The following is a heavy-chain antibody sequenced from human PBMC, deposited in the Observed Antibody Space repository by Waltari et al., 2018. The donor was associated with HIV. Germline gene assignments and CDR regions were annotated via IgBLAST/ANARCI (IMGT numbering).Heavy chain of an antibody. D-gene: IGHD6-6*01. CDR2: IKSKSDGGTT. CDR1: GLRFSRAW. CDR3: THRGPSGSDF. J-gene: IGHJ2*01. V-gene: IGHV3-15*01. Sequence: EVQLVESGGGLVKPGGSLRLSCVVSGLRFSRAWRTWVGQAPGKGLEWIGRIKSKSDGGTTDYAAPVKGRFTISRDDSKNTMYVQMDSLRVEDTAVYYCTHRGPSGSDFWGRGTLVTVSS.